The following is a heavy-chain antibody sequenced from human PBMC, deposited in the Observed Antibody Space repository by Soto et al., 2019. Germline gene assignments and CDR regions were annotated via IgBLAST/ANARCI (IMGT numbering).Heavy chain of an antibody. CDR1: GGSISSYY. V-gene: IGHV4-59*01. CDR2: TYYSGST. Sequence: SETLSLTCTVSGGSISSYYWSWIRQPPGKGLEWIGYTYYSGSTNYNPSLKSRVTISVDTSKNQFSLRLSSVTAADTAVYYCARAWGRVFDYWGQGTLVTVSS. CDR3: ARAWGRVFDY. D-gene: IGHD2-15*01. J-gene: IGHJ4*02.